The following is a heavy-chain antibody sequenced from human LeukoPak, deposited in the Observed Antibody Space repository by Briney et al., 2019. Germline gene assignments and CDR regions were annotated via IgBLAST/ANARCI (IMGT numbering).Heavy chain of an antibody. CDR1: GFTFSSYA. V-gene: IGHV3-23*01. D-gene: IGHD2-2*01. CDR3: AKDIVVVPAANWGFDY. Sequence: PGGCLRLSCAASGFTFSSYAMSWVRQAPGKGLEWVLAISGSGGSTYYADSVKGRFTISRDNSKNTLYLQMNSLRAEDTAVYYCAKDIVVVPAANWGFDYWGQGTLVTVSS. CDR2: ISGSGGST. J-gene: IGHJ4*02.